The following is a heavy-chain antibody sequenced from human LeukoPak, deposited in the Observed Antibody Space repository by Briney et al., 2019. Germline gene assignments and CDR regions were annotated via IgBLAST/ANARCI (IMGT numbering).Heavy chain of an antibody. CDR3: ASRQLGSIFLDI. V-gene: IGHV4-34*01. CDR2: INHSGST. J-gene: IGHJ3*02. Sequence: PSETLSLTCAVYGGSFSGYYWSWIRQPPGKGLEWIEEINHSGSTNYNPSLKSRVTISVDTSKNQFSLKLTSVTAADTAVYYCASRQLGSIFLDIWGQGTMVTVSS. CDR1: GGSFSGYY. D-gene: IGHD1-1*01.